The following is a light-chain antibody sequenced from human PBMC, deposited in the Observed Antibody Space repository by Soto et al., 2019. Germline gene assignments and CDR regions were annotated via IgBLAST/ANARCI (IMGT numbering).Light chain of an antibody. J-gene: IGKJ2*01. CDR2: CAS. CDR3: QQYHDFYT. V-gene: IGKV3-15*01. Sequence: EVVMTQSPATLSVAPGERATLSCRASQSVSSHLAWYQQKPGQAPRLLIYCASTRATCIAARFSGSGSGTEFPLTISRLQSEDFAVYFCQQYHDFYTFGQGTKLEIK. CDR1: QSVSSH.